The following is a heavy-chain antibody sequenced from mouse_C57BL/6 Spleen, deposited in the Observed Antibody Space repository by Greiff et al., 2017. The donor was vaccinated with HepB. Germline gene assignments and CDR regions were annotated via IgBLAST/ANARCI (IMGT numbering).Heavy chain of an antibody. CDR1: GYTFTSYW. CDR3: AREGGGMVTTGLDY. V-gene: IGHV1-55*01. Sequence: QVQLQQPGAELVKPGASVKMSCKASGYTFTSYWITWVKQRPGQGLEWIGDIYPGSGSTNYNEKFKSKATLTVDTSSSTAYMQLSSLTSEDSAVYYCAREGGGMVTTGLDYWGQGTTLTVSS. D-gene: IGHD2-2*01. CDR2: IYPGSGST. J-gene: IGHJ2*01.